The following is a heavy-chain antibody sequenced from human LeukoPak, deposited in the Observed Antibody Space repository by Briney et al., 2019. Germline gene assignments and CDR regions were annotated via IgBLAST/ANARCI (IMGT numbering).Heavy chain of an antibody. Sequence: PSETLSLTCTVSGYSISSGYYWGWIRQPPGKGLEWIGSIYHSGSTYYNPSLKSRVTISVDTSKNQFSLKLSSVTAADTAVYYCARDDTTGGDAFDIWGQGTMVTVSS. V-gene: IGHV4-38-2*02. CDR1: GYSISSGYY. CDR3: ARDDTTGGDAFDI. J-gene: IGHJ3*02. D-gene: IGHD1-1*01. CDR2: IYHSGST.